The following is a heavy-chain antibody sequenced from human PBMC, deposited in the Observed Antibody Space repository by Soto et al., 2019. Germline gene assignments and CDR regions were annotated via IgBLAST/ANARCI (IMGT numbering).Heavy chain of an antibody. CDR3: AKRRGAGGHFDY. J-gene: IGHJ4*02. CDR2: ISEGGDRT. D-gene: IGHD2-15*01. Sequence: EVQLLESGGDLVQPGGSLRLSCVGSGFTFRDHPMNWVRQAPGKGLEWVSAISEGGDRTYYADSVRGRFTISRDNSKNTLSLQMNSLTAEDTAVYFCAKRRGAGGHFDYWGQGALVTVSS. V-gene: IGHV3-23*01. CDR1: GFTFRDHP.